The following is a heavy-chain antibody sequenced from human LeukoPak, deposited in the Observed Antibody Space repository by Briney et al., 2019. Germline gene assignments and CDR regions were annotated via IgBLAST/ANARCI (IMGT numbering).Heavy chain of an antibody. Sequence: GGSLRLSCAASGLTFSSYAMHWVRQAPGKGLEWVAVISYDGSNKYYADSVKGRFTISRDNSKNTLYLQMNSLRAEDTAVYYCAYSSGYSAFDYWGQGTLVTVSS. CDR1: GLTFSSYA. J-gene: IGHJ4*02. CDR2: ISYDGSNK. D-gene: IGHD3-22*01. V-gene: IGHV3-30-3*01. CDR3: AYSSGYSAFDY.